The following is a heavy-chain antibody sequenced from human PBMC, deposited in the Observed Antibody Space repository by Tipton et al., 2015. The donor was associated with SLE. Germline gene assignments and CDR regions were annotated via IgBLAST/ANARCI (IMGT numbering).Heavy chain of an antibody. V-gene: IGHV1-18*01. Sequence: QLVQSGAEVKKPGESLKISCKGSGYSFTSYGISWVRQAPGQGLEWMGWISAYNGNTNYAQKLQGRVTMTTDTSTSTAYMELRSLRSEDTAVYYCAIAVAGTLFFDYWGQGALVTVSS. J-gene: IGHJ4*02. CDR2: ISAYNGNT. CDR1: GYSFTSYG. CDR3: AIAVAGTLFFDY. D-gene: IGHD6-19*01.